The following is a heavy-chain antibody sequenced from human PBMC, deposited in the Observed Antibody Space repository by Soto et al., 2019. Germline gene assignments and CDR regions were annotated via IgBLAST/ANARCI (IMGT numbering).Heavy chain of an antibody. Sequence: QVQLQESGPGLVEPSQTLSLTCTVSGGSISGGGYYWSWIRQHPGKGLEWIGYIHYSGTTYYNPSVKSRLTISVDTSQTQFSLKLSSLAAADTAVYYCARAWTATAGWANGFDLWVQGTLVTVSS. CDR2: IHYSGTT. D-gene: IGHD6-13*01. CDR1: GGSISGGGYY. CDR3: ARAWTATAGWANGFDL. J-gene: IGHJ5*02. V-gene: IGHV4-31*03.